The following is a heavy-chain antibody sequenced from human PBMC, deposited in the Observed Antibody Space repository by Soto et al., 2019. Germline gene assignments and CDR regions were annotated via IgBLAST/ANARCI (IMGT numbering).Heavy chain of an antibody. J-gene: IGHJ4*02. CDR3: VKSHYGFRAG. CDR1: GFTCRSYV. D-gene: IGHD4-17*01. V-gene: IGHV3-33*03. Sequence: GGSLRLSCAASGFTCRSYVMHWVREAPCKGLEWVAVMWWHGRDKYYVDSVKGRFTISRDNAKNSLYLQMNSLRAEDTAVYYCVKSHYGFRAGGVQGTVVTVSS. CDR2: MWWHGRDK.